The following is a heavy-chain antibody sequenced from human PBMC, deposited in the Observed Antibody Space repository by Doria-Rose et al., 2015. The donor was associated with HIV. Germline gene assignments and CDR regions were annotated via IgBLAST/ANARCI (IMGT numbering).Heavy chain of an antibody. CDR2: ISWDSGAK. CDR1: GFSFESSS. V-gene: IGHV3-9*01. Sequence: VQLVESVGGLVQPGGSLRLSCVCSGFSFESSSIHWGPLAPGAGVALVAGISWDSGAKGNADSVEGRFTISRNNAKKSVYLEMRSLRPEDTAFYYCAKAPIIGPKYYFYMDVWGKGTSVTVSS. J-gene: IGHJ6*03. D-gene: IGHD3-3*01. CDR3: AKAPIIGPKYYFYMDV.